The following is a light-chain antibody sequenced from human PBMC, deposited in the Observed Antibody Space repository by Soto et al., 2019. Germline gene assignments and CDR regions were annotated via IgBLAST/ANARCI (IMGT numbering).Light chain of an antibody. V-gene: IGKV1-5*01. CDR2: GAY. J-gene: IGKJ1*01. CDR3: HHHNSYSQT. CDR1: QSIRNY. Sequence: DIQMTQSPSTLSASVGDRVTITCRASQSIRNYLAWYQQMPGKAPKLLIYGAYNLQSGVPSRFSGSGSGTEFTLTISSLQPDDFATYFCHHHNSYSQTFGQGTKVDIK.